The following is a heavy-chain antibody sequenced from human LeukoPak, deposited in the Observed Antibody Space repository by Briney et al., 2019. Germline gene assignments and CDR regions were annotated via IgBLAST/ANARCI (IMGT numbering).Heavy chain of an antibody. Sequence: PGGSLRLSCAASGFTLSTYWMHWVRQAAGKGLVWVSRINSDGRSTSYADSVKGRFTIPRDNAKNTLYLQMNSLRAEDTAVYYCARDYYYDSGGYTKGQRWTFDIWGQGTMVTVSS. CDR1: GFTLSTYW. J-gene: IGHJ3*02. V-gene: IGHV3-74*01. CDR2: INSDGRST. D-gene: IGHD3-22*01. CDR3: ARDYYYDSGGYTKGQRWTFDI.